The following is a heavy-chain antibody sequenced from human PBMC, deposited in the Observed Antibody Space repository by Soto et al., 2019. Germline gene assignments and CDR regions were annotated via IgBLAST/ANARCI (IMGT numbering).Heavy chain of an antibody. CDR3: ARLRRLVGLY. Sequence: SVKVSCKASGGTFSSYTISWVRQAPGQGLEWMGRIIPILGIANYAQKFQGRVTISVDTSKNQFSLKLSSVTAADTAAYYCARLRRLVGLYWGQGTLVTVSS. CDR2: IIPILGIA. J-gene: IGHJ4*02. CDR1: GGTFSSYT. D-gene: IGHD6-25*01. V-gene: IGHV1-69*02.